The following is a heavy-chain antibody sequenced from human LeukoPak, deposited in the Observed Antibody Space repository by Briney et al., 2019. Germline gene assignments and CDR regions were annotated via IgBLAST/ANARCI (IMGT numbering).Heavy chain of an antibody. V-gene: IGHV1-46*01. Sequence: GASVKVSCKASGYTFTSNYMHWVRQAPGQGPEWMGVISPSGGSTTYAQKFQGRVTLTRDMSTSTDYLELSSLRSEDTAVYYCARGVDNYYYYYMDVWGKGTTVTISS. J-gene: IGHJ6*03. CDR1: GYTFTSNY. CDR2: ISPSGGST. CDR3: ARGVDNYYYYYMDV. D-gene: IGHD5-12*01.